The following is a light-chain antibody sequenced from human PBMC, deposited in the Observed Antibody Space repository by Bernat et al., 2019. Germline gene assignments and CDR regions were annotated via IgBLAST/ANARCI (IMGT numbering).Light chain of an antibody. CDR2: RAS. V-gene: IGKV3-20*01. J-gene: IGKJ4*01. Sequence: EIVLTQSPGTLSLSPGDRATLSCRVSQSISSERVAWYQQKPGQPPRLLMKRASSRATGIADRFVGSGSGTDFTLTISRLEPEDSAVYYCQQSATSPLTFGGRTKIEIK. CDR3: QQSATSPLT. CDR1: QSISSER.